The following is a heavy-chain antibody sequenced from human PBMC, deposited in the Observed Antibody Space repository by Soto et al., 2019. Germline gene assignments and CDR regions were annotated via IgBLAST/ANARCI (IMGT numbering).Heavy chain of an antibody. CDR3: ARVAPVDYCNYGWFDP. V-gene: IGHV1-69*13. J-gene: IGHJ5*02. Sequence: ASVKVSCKASGGTFSTYGITWVRQAPGQGLEWMGGIIPIFGTENYAQKFQGRVTITADESTNTAYMELSSLRSEDTAVYYCARVAPVDYCNYGWFDPWGQGTPVTVSS. CDR2: IIPIFGTE. D-gene: IGHD4-4*01. CDR1: GGTFSTYG.